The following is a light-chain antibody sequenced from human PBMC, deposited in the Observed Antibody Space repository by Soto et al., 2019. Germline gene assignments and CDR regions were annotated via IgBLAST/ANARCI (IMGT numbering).Light chain of an antibody. CDR1: SGSVSTSSY. CDR3: VLYMGSGIWV. CDR2: STN. J-gene: IGLJ3*02. V-gene: IGLV8-61*01. Sequence: QTVVTQEPSFSVSPGGTVTLTCGLSSGSVSTSSYPSWYQQTPGQAPRTLIYSTNIRSSGVPDRFSGSILGNKAALTITGAQADDESDYYCVLYMGSGIWVFGGGTKVTVL.